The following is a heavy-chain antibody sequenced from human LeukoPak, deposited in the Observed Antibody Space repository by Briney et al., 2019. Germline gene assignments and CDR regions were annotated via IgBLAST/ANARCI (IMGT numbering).Heavy chain of an antibody. CDR2: IWYDGSNK. D-gene: IGHD6-19*01. J-gene: IGHJ5*02. V-gene: IGHV3-33*06. Sequence: PGGSLRLSCAASGFTFSSYGMHWVRQAPGKGLEWVAVIWYDGSNKYYADSVKGRFTISRDNSKNTLYLQMNSLRAEDTAVYYCAKDRVVAGRVWWFDPWGQGTLVTVSS. CDR1: GFTFSSYG. CDR3: AKDRVVAGRVWWFDP.